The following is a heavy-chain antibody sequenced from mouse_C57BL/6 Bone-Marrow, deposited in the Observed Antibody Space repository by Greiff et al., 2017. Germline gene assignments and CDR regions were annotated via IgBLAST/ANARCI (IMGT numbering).Heavy chain of an antibody. V-gene: IGHV1-55*01. Sequence: QVQLKQPGAELVKPGASVKMSCKASGYTFTSYWITWVKQRPGQGLEWIGEIYPGCGSTNYNEKFKSKATLTVDKSSSTAYMQLSSLTSEDSAVYYCAGHFYAMDYWGKGTSVTVSS. CDR2: IYPGCGST. J-gene: IGHJ4*01. CDR1: GYTFTSYW. CDR3: AGHFYAMDY.